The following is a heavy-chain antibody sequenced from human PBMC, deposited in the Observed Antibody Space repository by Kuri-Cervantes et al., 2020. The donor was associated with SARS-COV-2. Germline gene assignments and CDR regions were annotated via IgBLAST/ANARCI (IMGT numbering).Heavy chain of an antibody. Sequence: SVKVSCKASGGTFSSYAISWVRQAPGQGLEWMGGIIPIFGIANYAQKFQGRVTITADKSTSTAYMELSSLRAEDTAVYYCAKALWKSLTLRYNWNYAIDYWGQGTLVTVSS. CDR3: AKALWKSLTLRYNWNYAIDY. CDR2: IIPIFGIA. CDR1: GGTFSSYA. D-gene: IGHD1-7*01. V-gene: IGHV1-69*10. J-gene: IGHJ4*02.